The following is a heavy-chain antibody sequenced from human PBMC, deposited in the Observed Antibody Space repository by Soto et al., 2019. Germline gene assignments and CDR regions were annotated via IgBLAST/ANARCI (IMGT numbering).Heavy chain of an antibody. CDR2: IYYSGST. Sequence: SETLSLTCTVSGGSISSGGYYWSWIRQHPGKDLEWIGYIYYSGSTYYNPSLKSRVTISVDTSKNQFSLKLSSVTAADTAVYYCARGAYYYDSSGYYCDYWGQGTLVTVSS. CDR3: ARGAYYYDSSGYYCDY. J-gene: IGHJ4*02. CDR1: GGSISSGGYY. V-gene: IGHV4-31*03. D-gene: IGHD3-22*01.